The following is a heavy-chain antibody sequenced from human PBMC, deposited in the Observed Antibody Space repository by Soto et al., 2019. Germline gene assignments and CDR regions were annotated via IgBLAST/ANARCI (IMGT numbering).Heavy chain of an antibody. CDR3: ATTGGYGTPGDY. Sequence: QVHLQESGPGLVKPSQTLSLNCTVSGGSVSSGDYYWTWIRQHPGKGLEWIGYISYTGSTYYNLSLESRVSISVDTSRTHFSLRLNSVTAADTAVYYCATTGGYGTPGDYWGQGTLVTVSS. D-gene: IGHD5-12*01. CDR1: GGSVSSGDYY. CDR2: ISYTGST. J-gene: IGHJ4*02. V-gene: IGHV4-31*03.